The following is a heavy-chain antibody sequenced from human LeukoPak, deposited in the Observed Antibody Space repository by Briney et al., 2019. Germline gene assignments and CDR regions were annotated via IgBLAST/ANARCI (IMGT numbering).Heavy chain of an antibody. CDR2: INTDGSST. Sequence: GGSLRLSCAASGFTFSRYWMHWVRQAPGKGLVWVSRINTDGSSTRYADSVKGRFTISRDNAKNTLYLQMNSLRAEETAVYYCAKDNRDYYIDYWGQGTLVTVSS. CDR1: GFTFSRYW. CDR3: AKDNRDYYIDY. V-gene: IGHV3-74*01. D-gene: IGHD3-10*01. J-gene: IGHJ4*02.